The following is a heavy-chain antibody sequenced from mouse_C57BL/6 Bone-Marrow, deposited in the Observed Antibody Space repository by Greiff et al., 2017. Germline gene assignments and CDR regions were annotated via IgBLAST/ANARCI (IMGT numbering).Heavy chain of an antibody. CDR3: ARGGCSYAMDY. CDR2: IYPGSGNT. CDR1: GYTFTDYY. J-gene: IGHJ4*01. V-gene: IGHV1-76*01. Sequence: QVQLQQSGAELVRPGASVKLSCKASGYTFTDYYINWVKQRPGQGLEWIARIYPGSGNTYYNEKFKSKATLTAEKSSSTAYMQLSSLTSEDSAVYFCARGGCSYAMDYWGQGTSVTVSS.